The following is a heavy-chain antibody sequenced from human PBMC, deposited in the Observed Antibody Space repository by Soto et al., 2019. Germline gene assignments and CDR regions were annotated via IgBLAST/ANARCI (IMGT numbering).Heavy chain of an antibody. CDR2: IYYSGST. D-gene: IGHD3-10*01. J-gene: IGHJ5*02. CDR3: ARDSKSLGAGNWFDP. Sequence: LETLSLTCTVSGGSISSYYWSWIRQPPGKGLEWIGYIYYSGSTNYNPSLKSRVTISVDTSKNQFSLELSSVTAADTAVYYCARDSKSLGAGNWFDPWGQGTLVTVSS. CDR1: GGSISSYY. V-gene: IGHV4-59*01.